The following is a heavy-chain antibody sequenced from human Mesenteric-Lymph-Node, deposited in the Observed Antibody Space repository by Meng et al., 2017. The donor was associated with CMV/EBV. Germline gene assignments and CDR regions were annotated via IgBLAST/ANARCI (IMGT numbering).Heavy chain of an antibody. J-gene: IGHJ3*01. D-gene: IGHD7-27*01. V-gene: IGHV1-46*01. CDR1: GYTFTGYY. CDR2: TNPSGSST. CDR3: ATSLSPGAAFDV. Sequence: ASVKVSCKASGYTFTGYYMHWVRQAPGQGLEWMAITNPSGSSTVYAQKFQGGATMTRDTSTSTVYMELTSLRSEDTAVYFCATSLSPGAAFDVWGQGTMVTVSS.